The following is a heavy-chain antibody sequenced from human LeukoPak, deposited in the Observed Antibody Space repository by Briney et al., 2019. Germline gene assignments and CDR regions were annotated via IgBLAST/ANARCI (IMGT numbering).Heavy chain of an antibody. D-gene: IGHD3/OR15-3a*01. V-gene: IGHV3-7*03. CDR1: GFSFGKYW. CDR2: IKLDGSEK. Sequence: GGSLRLSCVASGFSFGKYWMSWVRQAPGKGLEWVANIKLDGSEKNYVDSVKGRFTISRDNTKNSLYLQMNSLRAEDTAVFYCARDQYDTWSRRGNFDPWGQGTLVIVSS. J-gene: IGHJ5*02. CDR3: ARDQYDTWSRRGNFDP.